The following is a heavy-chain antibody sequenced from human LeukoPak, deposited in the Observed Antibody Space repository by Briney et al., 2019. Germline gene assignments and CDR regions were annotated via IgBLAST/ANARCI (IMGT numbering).Heavy chain of an antibody. V-gene: IGHV1-69*13. CDR1: RDTFTRCA. CDR3: ARDPGSPVRAFDI. D-gene: IGHD3-10*01. Sequence: SVKVSCKASRDTFTRCAFSWVRQAPGQGLEWMGGIIPIDGTANFGQKFQGRVTITADASTSTAYMELSSLRSEDTAVYYCARDPGSPVRAFDIWGQGTMDTVSS. CDR2: IIPIDGTA. J-gene: IGHJ3*02.